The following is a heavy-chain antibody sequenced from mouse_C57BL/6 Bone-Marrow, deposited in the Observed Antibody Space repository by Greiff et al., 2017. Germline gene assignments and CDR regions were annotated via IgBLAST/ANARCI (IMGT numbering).Heavy chain of an antibody. D-gene: IGHD2-1*01. J-gene: IGHJ2*01. CDR3: AIYYGDY. V-gene: IGHV1-19*01. CDR1: GYTFTDYY. CDR2: INPYNGGT. Sequence: VQLKESGPVLVKPGASVKMSCKASGYTFTDYYMNWVKQSHGKSLEWIGVINPYNGGTSYNQKFKGKATLTVDKSSSTAYMELNSLTSEDSAVYYCAIYYGDYWGQGTTLTVSS.